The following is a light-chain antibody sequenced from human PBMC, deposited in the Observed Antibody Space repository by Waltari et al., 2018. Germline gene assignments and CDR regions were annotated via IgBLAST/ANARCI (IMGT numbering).Light chain of an antibody. CDR2: AAS. Sequence: EIVLTQSPGTLSLSPGERATLSCRASQSITNNYLAWYQQRPGQAPRILIYAASSRVTGIPARFSGSGSGTGFTLTISRLEPEDFAVYYCQQYGSSPLYTFGQGTKLEIK. J-gene: IGKJ2*01. V-gene: IGKV3-20*01. CDR1: QSITNNY. CDR3: QQYGSSPLYT.